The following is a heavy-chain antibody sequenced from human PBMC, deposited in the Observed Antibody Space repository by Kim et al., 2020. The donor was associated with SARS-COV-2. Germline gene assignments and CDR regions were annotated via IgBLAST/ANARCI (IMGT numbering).Heavy chain of an antibody. D-gene: IGHD6-13*01. V-gene: IGHV4-59*01. CDR1: GGSISSYY. Sequence: SETLSLTCTVSGGSISSYYWSWIRQPPGKGLEWIGYIYYSGSTNYNPSLKSRVTISVDTSKNQFSLKLSSVTAADTAVYYCARGDSSSWRYYYYYYGMDVWGQGTTVTVSS. J-gene: IGHJ6*02. CDR2: IYYSGST. CDR3: ARGDSSSWRYYYYYYGMDV.